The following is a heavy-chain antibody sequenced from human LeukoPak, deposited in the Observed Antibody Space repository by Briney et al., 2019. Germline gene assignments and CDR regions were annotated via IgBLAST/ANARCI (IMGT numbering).Heavy chain of an antibody. J-gene: IGHJ4*02. V-gene: IGHV4-34*01. CDR2: INNRGTT. D-gene: IGHD2/OR15-2a*01. CDR1: GGSLSPHY. Sequence: PSETLSLTCAVSGGSLSPHYWSWIRRPLGKGLEWNGEINNRGTTNYSPSLRGRATISVDTSKNQFSLRLTSVTAADTAIYYCARVPLWGLTPFDFWGQGTLATVSS. CDR3: ARVPLWGLTPFDF.